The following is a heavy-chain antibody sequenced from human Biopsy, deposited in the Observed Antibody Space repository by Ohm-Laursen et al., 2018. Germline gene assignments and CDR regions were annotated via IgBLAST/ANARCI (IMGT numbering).Heavy chain of an antibody. CDR2: ISETSSHI. D-gene: IGHD6-6*01. CDR3: ARDSSRRAREGGMDV. J-gene: IGHJ6*02. CDR1: GFTLSSYS. V-gene: IGHV3-21*01. Sequence: SLRLSCAASGFTLSSYSMNWVRQAPGKGLERISYISETSSHIYDADSVRGRFTVARDIDKNSLYLQLNSLRVEDTAVYYCARDSSRRAREGGMDVWGQGTTVTVSS.